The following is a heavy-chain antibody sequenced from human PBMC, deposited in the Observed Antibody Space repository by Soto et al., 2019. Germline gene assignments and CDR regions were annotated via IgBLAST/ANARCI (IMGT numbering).Heavy chain of an antibody. Sequence: GGSLRLSCAASGFTFSSYSMNWVRQAPGKGLEWVSYISSSSSTIYYADSVKGRFTISRDNAKNSLYLQMNSLRDEDTAVYYCARGHSSGWYLSVYFQHWGQGTLVTVSS. V-gene: IGHV3-48*02. D-gene: IGHD6-19*01. CDR3: ARGHSSGWYLSVYFQH. CDR2: ISSSSSTI. J-gene: IGHJ1*01. CDR1: GFTFSSYS.